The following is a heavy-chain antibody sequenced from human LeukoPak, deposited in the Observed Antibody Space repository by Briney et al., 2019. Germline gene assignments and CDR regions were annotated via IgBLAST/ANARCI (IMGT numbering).Heavy chain of an antibody. D-gene: IGHD4-23*01. J-gene: IGHJ4*02. CDR3: ARVKASTVVLFDY. CDR1: GGSISSSSYY. Sequence: SETLSLTCTVSGGSISSSSYYWGWIRQPPGKGLEWIGSIYYSGSTYYNPSLKSRVTISVDTSKNQFSLKLSSVTAADTAVYYCARVKASTVVLFDYWGQGTLVTVSS. V-gene: IGHV4-39*07. CDR2: IYYSGST.